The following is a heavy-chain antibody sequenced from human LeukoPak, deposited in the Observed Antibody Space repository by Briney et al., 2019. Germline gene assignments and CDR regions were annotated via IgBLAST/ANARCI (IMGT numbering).Heavy chain of an antibody. V-gene: IGHV3-64*01. Sequence: GGSLRLSCAASGFTFSSYAMSWVRQAPGKGLEYVATISSNGGSTYFANAVQGRFTISRDNSKNMVHLQMGSLRVEDTAVYYCAKDEAGYSSGWGQGTLVTVSS. J-gene: IGHJ4*02. CDR2: ISSNGGST. CDR1: GFTFSSYA. CDR3: AKDEAGYSSG. D-gene: IGHD6-19*01.